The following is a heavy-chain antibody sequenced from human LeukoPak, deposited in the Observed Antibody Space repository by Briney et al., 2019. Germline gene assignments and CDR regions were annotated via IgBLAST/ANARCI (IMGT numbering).Heavy chain of an antibody. V-gene: IGHV3-53*01. CDR2: IYSGGST. CDR1: GFTFSSYA. D-gene: IGHD6-13*01. CDR3: ASQIIAAAGTLGTAVYYFDY. J-gene: IGHJ4*02. Sequence: PGGSLRLSCAASGFTFSSYAMSWVRQAPGKGLEWVSVIYSGGSTYYADSVKGRFTISRDNSKNTLYLQMNSLRAEDTAVYYCASQIIAAAGTLGTAVYYFDYWGQGTLVTVSS.